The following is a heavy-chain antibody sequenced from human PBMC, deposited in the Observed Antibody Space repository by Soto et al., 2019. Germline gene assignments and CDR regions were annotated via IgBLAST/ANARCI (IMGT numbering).Heavy chain of an antibody. CDR1: GGSFSGYY. CDR3: ARLDFWSGYWPP. Sequence: SETLSLTCAVYGGSFSGYYWSWIRQPPGKGLEWIGEINHSGSTNYNPSLKSRVTISVDTSKNQFSLKLSSVTAADTAVYYCARLDFWSGYWPPWGQGTLVTVSS. D-gene: IGHD3-3*01. V-gene: IGHV4-34*01. CDR2: INHSGST. J-gene: IGHJ5*02.